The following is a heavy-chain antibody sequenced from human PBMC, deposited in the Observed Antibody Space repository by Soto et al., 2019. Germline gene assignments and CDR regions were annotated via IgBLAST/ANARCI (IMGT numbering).Heavy chain of an antibody. CDR2: VNDRGST. V-gene: IGHV4-34*01. D-gene: IGHD6-13*01. CDR1: GGYFSDYY. CDR3: ARGRGKCHRSSCFPLLYYWYFGMDV. J-gene: IGHJ6*02. Sequence: QVRLQQWGAGVLMPSETLSLTCVVYGGYFSDYYWSWIRHPPGKGLEWIGEVNDRGSTFYNPSLESRGTISIDTSKNQFSLKLTSVTAADTAVYYCARGRGKCHRSSCFPLLYYWYFGMDVWGQGTTVTVSS.